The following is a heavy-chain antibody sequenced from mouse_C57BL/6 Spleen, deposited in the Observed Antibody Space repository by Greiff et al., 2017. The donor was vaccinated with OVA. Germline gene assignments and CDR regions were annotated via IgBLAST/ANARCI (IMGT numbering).Heavy chain of an antibody. J-gene: IGHJ4*01. CDR2: ISSGSSTI. CDR1: GFTFSDYG. Sequence: DVKLVESGGGLVKPGGSLKLSCAASGFTFSDYGMHWVRQAPEKGLEWVAYISSGSSTIYYADTVKGRFTISRDNAKNTLFLQMTSLRSEDTAMYYCASDYYGSSYYYYAMDYWGQGTSVTVSS. V-gene: IGHV5-17*01. CDR3: ASDYYGSSYYYYAMDY. D-gene: IGHD1-1*01.